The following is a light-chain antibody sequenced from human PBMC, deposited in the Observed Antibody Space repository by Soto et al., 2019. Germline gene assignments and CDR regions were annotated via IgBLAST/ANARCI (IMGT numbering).Light chain of an antibody. CDR1: SSDVGGYNY. Sequence: QSALTQPRSVSGSPGQSVTISCTGTSSDVGGYNYVSWYQQHPGKAPKLMIYDVSKRPSGVPDRFSGSKSSNTASLTISGLQVEDEADYYCCSYAGSYTWVFGGGTKLTVL. V-gene: IGLV2-11*01. J-gene: IGLJ3*02. CDR2: DVS. CDR3: CSYAGSYTWV.